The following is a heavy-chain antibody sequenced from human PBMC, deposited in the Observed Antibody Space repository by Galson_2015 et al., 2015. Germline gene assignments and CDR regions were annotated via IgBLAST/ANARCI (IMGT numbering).Heavy chain of an antibody. J-gene: IGHJ5*02. CDR3: AGFYGSGSHTWFDP. Sequence: ETLSLTCSVSGGSFSNYYWSWIRQPPGKGLEWLGHISNSGTNNYNPSLKSRATISLNTSKNQFSLKLSSVTAADTAVYFCAGFYGSGSHTWFDPWGQGTLVTVSS. V-gene: IGHV4-4*08. CDR1: GGSFSNYY. D-gene: IGHD3-10*01. CDR2: ISNSGTN.